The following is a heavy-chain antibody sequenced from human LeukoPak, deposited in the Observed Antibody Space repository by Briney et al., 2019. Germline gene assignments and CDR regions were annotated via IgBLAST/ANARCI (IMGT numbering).Heavy chain of an antibody. CDR3: AKDGWLGYCSSTSCSHFDY. D-gene: IGHD2-2*01. Sequence: SGGSLRLSCAASGFTFSDYYMSWIRQAPGKGLEWVSYISSSGSTIYYADSVKGRFTISRDNAKNSLYLQMNSLRAEDTAVYYCAKDGWLGYCSSTSCSHFDYWGQGTLVTVSS. V-gene: IGHV3-11*01. CDR2: ISSSGSTI. CDR1: GFTFSDYY. J-gene: IGHJ4*02.